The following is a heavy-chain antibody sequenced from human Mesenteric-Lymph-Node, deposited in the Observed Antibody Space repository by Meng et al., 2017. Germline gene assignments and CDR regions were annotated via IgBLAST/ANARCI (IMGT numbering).Heavy chain of an antibody. V-gene: IGHV1-24*01. CDR2: FDPEDGET. D-gene: IGHD3-10*01. CDR3: ARELSPLFGSGRQNDAFDI. J-gene: IGHJ3*02. CDR1: GYTLTELS. Sequence: ASVKVSCKVSGYTLTELSMHWVRQAPGKGLEWMGGFDPEDGETIYAQKFQGRVTITADESTSTAYMELSSLRSEDTAVYYCARELSPLFGSGRQNDAFDIWGQGTMVTVSS.